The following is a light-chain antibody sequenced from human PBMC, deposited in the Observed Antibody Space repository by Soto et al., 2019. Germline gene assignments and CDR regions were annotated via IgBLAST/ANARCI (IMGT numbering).Light chain of an antibody. V-gene: IGKV3D-20*02. J-gene: IGKJ5*01. CDR1: QSVSSSY. CDR2: AAS. Sequence: EIVLTQSPGTLSLSPGERATLSCRASQSVSSSYLVWHQQKPGQAPRLLIYAASNRATGIPARFSGSGSGTDFTLTISSLEAEDFAIYYCQQRSNWPPITFGQGTRLEIK. CDR3: QQRSNWPPIT.